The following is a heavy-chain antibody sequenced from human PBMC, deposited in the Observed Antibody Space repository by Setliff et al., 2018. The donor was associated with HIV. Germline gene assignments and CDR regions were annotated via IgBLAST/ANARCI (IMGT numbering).Heavy chain of an antibody. V-gene: IGHV3-73*01. CDR3: TRHSTDPWSLLDY. J-gene: IGHJ4*02. Sequence: GESLKISCAASGFTFSGSAMHWVRQASGKGLEWVGRIRSKGYGSVTAYAASVKGRFTISRDDSKNTAYLQMDSLKTEDTAVYYCTRHSTDPWSLLDYWGQGTLVTVSS. CDR1: GFTFSGSA. CDR2: IRSKGYGSVT. D-gene: IGHD1-1*01.